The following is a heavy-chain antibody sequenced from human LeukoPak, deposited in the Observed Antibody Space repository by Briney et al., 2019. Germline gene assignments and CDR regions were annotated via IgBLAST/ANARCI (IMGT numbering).Heavy chain of an antibody. CDR3: VRDSPSGFFDL. CDR2: INPDGTVT. CDR1: GFTFSYYA. Sequence: SGGSLRLSCAASGFTFSYYAMSWVRQAPGKGLEWVSPINPDGTVTTYADSVKGRFTISRDNAKNTLYLQMNSLRAEDTAVYYCVRDSPSGFFDLWGRGTLVTVSS. J-gene: IGHJ2*01. V-gene: IGHV3-74*01. D-gene: IGHD6-19*01.